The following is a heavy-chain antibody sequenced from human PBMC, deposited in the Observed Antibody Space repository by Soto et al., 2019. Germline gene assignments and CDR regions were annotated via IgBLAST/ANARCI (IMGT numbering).Heavy chain of an antibody. Sequence: VQLVESGGGVVQPGRSLRLSCAASGFTFSDYAMHWLRQAPGKGLEWVAVVSHDGRNTHYADSVKGRFTISRDSSKNTVSLKMTSLRAEDTAVYYCAKGGRQWLVTSDFNYWGQGALVTVSS. V-gene: IGHV3-30*18. CDR3: AKGGRQWLVTSDFNY. D-gene: IGHD6-19*01. J-gene: IGHJ4*02. CDR1: GFTFSDYA. CDR2: VSHDGRNT.